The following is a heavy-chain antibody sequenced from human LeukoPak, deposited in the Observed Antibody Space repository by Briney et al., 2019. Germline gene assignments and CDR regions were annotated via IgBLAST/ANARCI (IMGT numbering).Heavy chain of an antibody. V-gene: IGHV3-23*01. Sequence: GGSLRLSCAASGFTFSSYAMSWVRQAPGKGLEWVSAISGSGGSTYYADSVKGRFTISRDDSKNTLYLQMNSLRDEDTAVYYCAKDGYSSGWYFDYWGQGTLVTVSS. CDR2: ISGSGGST. J-gene: IGHJ4*02. D-gene: IGHD6-19*01. CDR1: GFTFSSYA. CDR3: AKDGYSSGWYFDY.